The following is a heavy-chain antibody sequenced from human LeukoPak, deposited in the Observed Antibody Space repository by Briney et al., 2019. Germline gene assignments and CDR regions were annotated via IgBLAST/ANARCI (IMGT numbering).Heavy chain of an antibody. V-gene: IGHV3-13*01. J-gene: IGHJ4*02. Sequence: PGGSLRLSCAASGFTLSSYAMHWVRQPAGKGLEWVSAIGTAGDTFYPGSVKGRFTIPGENAKKSLFLQMNSLRAEDTAVYYCARQNTPHGNFDYWGQGTLVTVSS. CDR3: ARQNTPHGNFDY. CDR2: IGTAGDT. D-gene: IGHD1-26*01. CDR1: GFTLSSYA.